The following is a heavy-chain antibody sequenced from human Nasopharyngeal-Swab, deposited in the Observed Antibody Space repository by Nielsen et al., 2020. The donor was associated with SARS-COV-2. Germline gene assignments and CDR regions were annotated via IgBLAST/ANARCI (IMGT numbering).Heavy chain of an antibody. J-gene: IGHJ4*02. D-gene: IGHD2-2*02. CDR3: AKDVRPYCSSTSCYIREDY. CDR2: ISGSGGST. CDR1: GFPFSSYA. V-gene: IGHV3-23*01. Sequence: LKISCAASGFPFSSYAMSWVRQAPGKGLEWVSAISGSGGSTYYADSVKGRFTISRDNSKNTLYLQMNSRRAEDPAVYYCAKDVRPYCSSTSCYIREDYWGQGTLVTVSS.